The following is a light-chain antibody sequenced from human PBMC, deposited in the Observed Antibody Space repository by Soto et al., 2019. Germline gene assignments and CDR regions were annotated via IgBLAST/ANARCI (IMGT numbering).Light chain of an antibody. CDR2: EGS. CDR1: SSDVGSYNL. CDR3: CPYAGSSTLV. Sequence: QSVLTQPASVSGSPGQSITISCTGTSSDVGSYNLVSWYQQHPGKAPKLMIYEGSKRPSWVSNRFSGSKSGNTASLTISGLQAEDEADYYCCPYAGSSTLVFGGGTKLTVL. V-gene: IGLV2-23*01. J-gene: IGLJ2*01.